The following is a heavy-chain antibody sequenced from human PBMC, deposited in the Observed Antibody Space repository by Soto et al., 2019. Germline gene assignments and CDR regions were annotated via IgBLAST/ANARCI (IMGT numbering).Heavy chain of an antibody. CDR2: IYYSGST. Sequence: SETLSLTCTVSGGLISSYYWSRIRQPPGKGLEWIGYIYYSGSTNYNPSLKSRVTISVDTSKNQFSLKLSSVTAADTAVYYCARMTTVTTGLAFDIWGQGTMVTVSS. CDR1: GGLISSYY. D-gene: IGHD4-17*01. J-gene: IGHJ3*02. V-gene: IGHV4-59*01. CDR3: ARMTTVTTGLAFDI.